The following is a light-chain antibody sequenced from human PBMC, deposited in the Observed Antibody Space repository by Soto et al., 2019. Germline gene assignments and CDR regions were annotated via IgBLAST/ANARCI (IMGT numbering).Light chain of an antibody. J-gene: IGLJ2*01. Sequence: QSALTQPASVSGSPGQSITISCTGTSSDGGGYNYVSWYQQNPGKAPKLMIYEVSNRPSGVSNRFSGSKSGNTASLTISGLQAEDEADYYCSSYTSSSPVVFGGGTKVTVL. V-gene: IGLV2-14*01. CDR1: SSDGGGYNY. CDR2: EVS. CDR3: SSYTSSSPVV.